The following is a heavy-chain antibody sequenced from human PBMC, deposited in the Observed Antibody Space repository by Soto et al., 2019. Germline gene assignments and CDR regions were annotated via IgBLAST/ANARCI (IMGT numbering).Heavy chain of an antibody. CDR1: GGSISSYY. CDR2: IYYTGSTT. D-gene: IGHD7-27*01. V-gene: IGHV4-59*01. J-gene: IGHJ4*02. CDR3: ARRWGTYFDY. Sequence: SETLSLTCTVSGGSISSYYWSWIRQPPGKGLEWIGYIYYTGSTTNYNPSLKSRVTISVDTSKNQFSLKLSSVTAADTAVYYCARRWGTYFDYWGQGXLVTVSS.